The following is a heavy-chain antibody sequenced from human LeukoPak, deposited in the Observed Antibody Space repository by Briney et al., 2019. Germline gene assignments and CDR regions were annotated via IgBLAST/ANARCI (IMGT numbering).Heavy chain of an antibody. J-gene: IGHJ5*02. CDR1: GGSISSNY. CDR2: IYTSGST. D-gene: IGHD6-13*01. CDR3: AREVAAAGTRWFDP. Sequence: SETLSLTCTVSGGSISSNYWSWVRQPAGKGLEWVGRIYTSGSTNYSPSLKSRVTMSVDTSKNQFSLTLSSVTAADTAVYYCAREVAAAGTRWFDPWGQGTLVTVSS. V-gene: IGHV4-4*07.